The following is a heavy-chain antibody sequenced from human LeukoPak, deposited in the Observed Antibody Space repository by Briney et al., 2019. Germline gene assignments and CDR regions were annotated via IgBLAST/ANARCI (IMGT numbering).Heavy chain of an antibody. J-gene: IGHJ4*02. V-gene: IGHV3-21*01. Sequence: GGSLRLSCAASGFAFSSYSMNWVRQAPGKGLEWVSSISSSSSYIYYADSVKGRFTISRDNAKNSLYLQMNSLRAEDTAVYYCARADSGYPDYWGQGTLVTVSS. CDR1: GFAFSSYS. CDR2: ISSSSSYI. CDR3: ARADSGYPDY. D-gene: IGHD5-12*01.